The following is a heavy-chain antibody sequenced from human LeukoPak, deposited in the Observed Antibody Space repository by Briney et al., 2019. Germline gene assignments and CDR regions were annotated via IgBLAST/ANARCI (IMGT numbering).Heavy chain of an antibody. Sequence: PGGSLRLSCAASGFTFDDYAMHWARQAPGKGLAWVSGISWNSGSIGYADSVKGRFTISRDNAKNSLYLQMNSLRAEDMALYYCAKDRNPFYDSSGRYFDLWGRGTLVTVSS. D-gene: IGHD3-22*01. CDR2: ISWNSGSI. J-gene: IGHJ2*01. V-gene: IGHV3-9*03. CDR3: AKDRNPFYDSSGRYFDL. CDR1: GFTFDDYA.